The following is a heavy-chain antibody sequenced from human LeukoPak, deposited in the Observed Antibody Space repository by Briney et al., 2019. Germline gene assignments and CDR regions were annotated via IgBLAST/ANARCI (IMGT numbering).Heavy chain of an antibody. CDR2: ISYSGTT. D-gene: IGHD3-10*01. CDR1: GGSISSSPYY. V-gene: IGHV4-39*07. Sequence: ASETLSLTCSVSGGSISSSPYYWGWLRQPPGKGLDVAGSISYSGTTYYNPSLKRRVTISVDTSKNQFSLKLSSVTAADTAVYYCARDRTSGSGSSYDAFDIWGQGTMVTVSS. J-gene: IGHJ3*02. CDR3: ARDRTSGSGSSYDAFDI.